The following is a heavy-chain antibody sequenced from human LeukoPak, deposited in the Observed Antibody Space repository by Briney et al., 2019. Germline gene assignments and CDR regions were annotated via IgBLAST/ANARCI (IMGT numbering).Heavy chain of an antibody. CDR1: GFTFSGYS. D-gene: IGHD2-21*02. CDR3: ARDRLTTIEGGGYYFDY. CDR2: ISSSSSTI. Sequence: PGGSLRLSCAASGFTFSGYSMNWVRQAPGKGLEWVSYISSSSSTIYYADSVKGRFTISRDNAKNSLYLQMNSLRAEDTAVYYCARDRLTTIEGGGYYFDYWGQGTLVTVSS. V-gene: IGHV3-48*01. J-gene: IGHJ4*02.